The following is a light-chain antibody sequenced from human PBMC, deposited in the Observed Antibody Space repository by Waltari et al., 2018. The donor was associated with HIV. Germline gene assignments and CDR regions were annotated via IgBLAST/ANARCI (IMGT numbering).Light chain of an antibody. Sequence: DIQMTQSPSTLSASVGDRVTITCRASQSINTWFAWYQQKPGKAPKILIYKASTLETGVPSRFSGSGSGTEFTLTISSLQPDDFATYYCQQYHTYRTFGQGTTLEL. CDR2: KAS. J-gene: IGKJ1*01. CDR1: QSINTW. V-gene: IGKV1-5*03. CDR3: QQYHTYRT.